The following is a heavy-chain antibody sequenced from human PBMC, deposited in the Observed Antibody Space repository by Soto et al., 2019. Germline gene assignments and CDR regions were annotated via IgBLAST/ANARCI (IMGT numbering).Heavy chain of an antibody. J-gene: IGHJ4*02. Sequence: PGGSLRLSCAASGFTFSSNSMTWVRQAPGKGLECVSSISGRGGSTYYADSVKGRFTISRDNSKNTLYLQMNSPRAEDTAVYYGATDIEMVPGTSDYWGQGTLVTVSS. D-gene: IGHD2-8*01. V-gene: IGHV3-23*01. CDR1: GFTFSSNS. CDR3: ATDIEMVPGTSDY. CDR2: ISGRGGST.